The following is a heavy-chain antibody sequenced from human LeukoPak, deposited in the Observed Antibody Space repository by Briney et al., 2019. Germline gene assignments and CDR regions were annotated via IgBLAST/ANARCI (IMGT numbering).Heavy chain of an antibody. CDR3: ARGYSSGWYVMWY. Sequence: SETLSLTCTVSGGSMSSYYWTWIRQPAGKGLEWIGYIYYSGSTNYNPSLKSRVTISVDTSKNQFSLKLSSVTAADTAVYYCARGYSSGWYVMWYWGQGTLVTVSS. CDR1: GGSMSSYY. J-gene: IGHJ4*02. V-gene: IGHV4-59*01. D-gene: IGHD6-19*01. CDR2: IYYSGST.